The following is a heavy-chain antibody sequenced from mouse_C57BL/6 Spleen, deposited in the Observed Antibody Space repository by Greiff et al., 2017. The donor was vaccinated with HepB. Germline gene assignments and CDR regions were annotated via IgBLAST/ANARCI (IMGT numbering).Heavy chain of an antibody. CDR2: INPGSGGT. Sequence: VQLQQSGAELVRPGTSVKVSCKASGYAFTNYLIEWVKQRPGQGLEWIGVINPGSGGTNYNEKFKGKSTLTADKSSSTAYMQLSSLTSEDSAVYFCATYYSNSDYFDYWGQGTTLTVSS. D-gene: IGHD2-5*01. V-gene: IGHV1-54*01. CDR3: ATYYSNSDYFDY. CDR1: GYAFTNYL. J-gene: IGHJ2*01.